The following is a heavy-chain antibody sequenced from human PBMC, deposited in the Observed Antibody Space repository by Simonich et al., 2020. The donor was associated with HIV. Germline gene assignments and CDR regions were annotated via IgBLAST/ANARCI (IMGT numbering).Heavy chain of an antibody. J-gene: IGHJ4*03. CDR3: ARLSFGEPY. V-gene: IGHV3-21*01. Sequence: DEQLVESGGGLAKPGGSLRLSCAASGFTFSSSSLNWVRQAPGKGLEWVACFIGSSSYMHYADSVKGRFTISRDNAKKSLFLLMSSLRAEDTAVYYCARLSFGEPYWGQGTMVTVSS. CDR1: GFTFSSSS. D-gene: IGHD3-10*01. CDR2: FIGSSSYM.